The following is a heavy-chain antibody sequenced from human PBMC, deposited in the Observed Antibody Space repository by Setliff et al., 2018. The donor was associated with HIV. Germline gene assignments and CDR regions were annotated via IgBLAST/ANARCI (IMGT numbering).Heavy chain of an antibody. CDR2: IQYDGGKT. V-gene: IGHV3-30*19. Sequence: GGSLRLSCAASGFSFSRYAMHWVRQVPGRGLEWVSNIQYDGGKTFFADSVRGRFTVSRDNSNNTLYLQMNSLKLEDTAVYYCARDLFPYYHDSRPYYPPAYWGQGTLVTVSS. D-gene: IGHD3-22*01. J-gene: IGHJ4*02. CDR3: ARDLFPYYHDSRPYYPPAY. CDR1: GFSFSRYA.